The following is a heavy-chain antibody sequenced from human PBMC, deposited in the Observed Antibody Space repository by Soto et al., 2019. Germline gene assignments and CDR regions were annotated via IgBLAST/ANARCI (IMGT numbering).Heavy chain of an antibody. D-gene: IGHD2-15*01. CDR1: GGSISSYY. Sequence: PSETLPLTCTVSGGSISSYYWSWIRQPPGKGLEWIGYIYYSGSTNYNPSLKSRVTISVDTSKNQFSLKLSSVTAADTAVYYCARLALEVGYCSGGSCYDHTMIDYWGQGTLVTVSS. J-gene: IGHJ4*02. CDR2: IYYSGST. CDR3: ARLALEVGYCSGGSCYDHTMIDY. V-gene: IGHV4-59*08.